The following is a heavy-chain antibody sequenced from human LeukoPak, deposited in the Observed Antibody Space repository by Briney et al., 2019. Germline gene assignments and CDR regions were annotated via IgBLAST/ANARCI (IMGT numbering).Heavy chain of an antibody. V-gene: IGHV4-59*01. CDR1: GGSISSYY. Sequence: SETLSLTCTVSGGSISSYYWSWIRQPPGKGLEWIGYIYYSGSTNYNPSLKSRVTISVDTSKNQFSLKLSSVTAADTAVYYCAREEYSYGYYFDYGGQGTLVTVSS. CDR3: AREEYSYGYYFDY. D-gene: IGHD5-18*01. CDR2: IYYSGST. J-gene: IGHJ4*02.